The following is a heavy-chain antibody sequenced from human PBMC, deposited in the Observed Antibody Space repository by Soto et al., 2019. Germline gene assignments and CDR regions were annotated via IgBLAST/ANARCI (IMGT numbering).Heavy chain of an antibody. V-gene: IGHV3-7*04. CDR3: ARGVYYDTSGPFSEAFYI. J-gene: IGHJ3*02. CDR1: GFTFGTYW. CDR2: IKPDGGQK. Sequence: HPGGSLRLSCAASGFTFGTYWMSWVRQAPGKGLEWVANIKPDGGQKWYVDSVKGRFTISRDNAKKSLYLQMNSLRAEDTAVYYCARGVYYDTSGPFSEAFYIWGQGTMVTVSS. D-gene: IGHD3-22*01.